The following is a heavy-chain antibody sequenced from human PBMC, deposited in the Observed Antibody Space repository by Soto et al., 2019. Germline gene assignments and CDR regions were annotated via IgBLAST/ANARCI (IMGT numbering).Heavy chain of an antibody. CDR3: ARVASSGSYLDY. CDR1: GGSISSYY. J-gene: IGHJ4*02. D-gene: IGHD6-19*01. Sequence: PSETLSLSCTVSGGSISSYYWRWIRQPPGKGLEWIAYIYYPGRTNYNPSLKSRVTLSADTSKNQFSLKLISVTAADTAMYYCARVASSGSYLDYWGPGTLATLS. V-gene: IGHV4-59*01. CDR2: IYYPGRT.